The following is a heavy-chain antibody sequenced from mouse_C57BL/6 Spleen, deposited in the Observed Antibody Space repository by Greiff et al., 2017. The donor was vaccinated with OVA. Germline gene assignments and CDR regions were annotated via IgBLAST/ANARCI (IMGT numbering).Heavy chain of an antibody. Sequence: EVQLQESGPELVKPGASVKISCKASGYSFTDYNMNWVKQSNGKSLEWIGVINPNYGTTSYNQKFKGKATLTVDQSSSTADMQLNSLTSEDSAVYYCARSDPHYTTAYWYFDVWGTGTTVTVSS. CDR2: INPNYGTT. CDR3: ARSDPHYTTAYWYFDV. CDR1: GYSFTDYN. D-gene: IGHD1-2*01. J-gene: IGHJ1*03. V-gene: IGHV1-39*01.